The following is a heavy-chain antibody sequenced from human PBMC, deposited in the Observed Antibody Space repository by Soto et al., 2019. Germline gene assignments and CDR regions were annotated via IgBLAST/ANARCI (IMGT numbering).Heavy chain of an antibody. J-gene: IGHJ6*03. CDR3: ASGSFGARNFRAYIDV. CDR1: GFSFNNYD. D-gene: IGHD3-10*01. V-gene: IGHV3-13*05. CDR2: IGFAGDP. Sequence: EVQLVESGGGLVQPGGSLRLSCAASGFSFNNYDMHWVRQVAGKGLEWVSAIGFAGDPFYTDSVKGRFTISRENAKDSLFLQMNTLRGGHTAVYYCASGSFGARNFRAYIDVWGRGTTFAVSS.